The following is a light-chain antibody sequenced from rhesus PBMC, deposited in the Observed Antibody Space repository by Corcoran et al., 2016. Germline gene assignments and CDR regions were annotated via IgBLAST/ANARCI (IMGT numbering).Light chain of an antibody. CDR3: SSYASSSAFI. V-gene: IGLV2-13*02. CDR1: SSDIGGYNR. Sequence: QAALTQSPSVSGSPGQSVTVSCTGPSSDIGGYNRVSWYQHHPGKAPKLMIYEVTKRPSGVSDRFSGSKSGNTASLTISGLQPEDEADYYCSSYASSSAFIFGAGTRLTVL. CDR2: EVT. J-gene: IGLJ1*01.